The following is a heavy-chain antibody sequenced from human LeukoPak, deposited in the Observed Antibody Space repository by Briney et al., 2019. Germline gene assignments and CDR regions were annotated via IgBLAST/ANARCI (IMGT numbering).Heavy chain of an antibody. CDR3: ARVLTGYYHWDY. V-gene: IGHV3-30*03. J-gene: IGHJ4*02. Sequence: GRSLRLSCAASGFTFSTYGMHWVRQAPGKGLEWVAVISYDGSNRYYADSVKGRFTISRDNSKNTLYLQMNSLRAEDTAVYYCARVLTGYYHWDYWGQGTLVTVSS. CDR2: ISYDGSNR. D-gene: IGHD3-9*01. CDR1: GFTFSTYG.